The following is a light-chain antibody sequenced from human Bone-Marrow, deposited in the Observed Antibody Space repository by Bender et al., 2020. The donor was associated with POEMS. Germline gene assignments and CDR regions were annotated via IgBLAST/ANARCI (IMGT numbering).Light chain of an antibody. V-gene: IGLV2-14*02. Sequence: QSALTQPASVSGSPGRAITSSCTGTSSDVGSYNLVSWYQQHPGKAPQLMIYDVSIRPSGVSNRFSGSKSGNTASLSISGLQAEDEADYYCSSYASSSTTLVFGGGTKLTVL. CDR3: SSYASSSTTLV. CDR2: DVS. CDR1: SSDVGSYNL. J-gene: IGLJ2*01.